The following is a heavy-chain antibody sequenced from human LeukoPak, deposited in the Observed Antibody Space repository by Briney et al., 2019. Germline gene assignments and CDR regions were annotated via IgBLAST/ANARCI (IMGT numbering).Heavy chain of an antibody. CDR3: ARQRITMVRGVILTWFDP. Sequence: SETLSLTCTVSGGSISSSSYYWGWIRRPPGKGLEWIGSIYYSGSTYYNPSLKSRVTISVDTSKNQFSLKLSSVTAADTAVYYCARQRITMVRGVILTWFDPWGQGTLVTVSS. CDR2: IYYSGST. D-gene: IGHD3-10*01. CDR1: GGSISSSSYY. J-gene: IGHJ5*02. V-gene: IGHV4-39*01.